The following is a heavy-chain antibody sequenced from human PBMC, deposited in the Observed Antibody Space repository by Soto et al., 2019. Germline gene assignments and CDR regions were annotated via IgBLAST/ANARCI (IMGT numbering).Heavy chain of an antibody. CDR1: GFSFSTSGMC. CDR3: ARDTTSPTGGYYFDY. V-gene: IGHV4-61*08. CDR2: IYYSGST. J-gene: IGHJ4*02. Sequence: SGPTLVNPTQTLTLTCPFSGFSFSTSGMCVSWIRQPPGKGLEWIGCIYYSGSTNYNPSLKSRVTISVDTSKNQFSLKLSSVTAADTAVYYCARDTTSPTGGYYFDYWGQGTLVTVSS. D-gene: IGHD2-2*01.